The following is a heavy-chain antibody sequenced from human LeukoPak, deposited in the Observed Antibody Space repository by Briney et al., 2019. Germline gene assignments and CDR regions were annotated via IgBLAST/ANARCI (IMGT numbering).Heavy chain of an antibody. V-gene: IGHV3-21*04. Sequence: GRSLRLSCAASGFTFSSYSMNWVRQAPGKGLEWVSSISSSSSYIYYADSVKGRFTISRDNAKNSLYLQMNSLRAEDTAVYYCARDRGNYYDSSGWLDYWGQGTLVTVSS. D-gene: IGHD3-22*01. J-gene: IGHJ4*02. CDR3: ARDRGNYYDSSGWLDY. CDR2: ISSSSSYI. CDR1: GFTFSSYS.